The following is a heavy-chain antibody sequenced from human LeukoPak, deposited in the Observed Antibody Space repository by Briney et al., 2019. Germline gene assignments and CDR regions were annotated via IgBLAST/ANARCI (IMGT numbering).Heavy chain of an antibody. J-gene: IGHJ4*02. Sequence: GEPLNISCAGSGYSFTGYWIGGVRPMPGKGLEWMGIIYPGDTKTKYSPTFQGQVTNSADKSISTTYLQWSSLKAWDPAMYYCARFGVYCSSTSCWVDYWGQGTLVTVSS. CDR1: GYSFTGYW. D-gene: IGHD2-2*01. CDR2: IYPGDTKT. CDR3: ARFGVYCSSTSCWVDY. V-gene: IGHV5-51*03.